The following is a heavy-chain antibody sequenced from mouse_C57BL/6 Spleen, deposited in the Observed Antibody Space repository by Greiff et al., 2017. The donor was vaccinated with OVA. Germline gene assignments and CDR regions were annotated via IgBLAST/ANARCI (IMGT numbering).Heavy chain of an antibody. Sequence: VQLQQSGAELAKPGASVKLSCKASGYTFTSYWMHWVKQRPGQGLEWIGYINPSSGYTKYNQKFKDKATLTADKSSSTAYMQLSGLTYEDSAVYYCARIYYGSSNGMDYWGQGTSVTVSS. CDR3: ARIYYGSSNGMDY. J-gene: IGHJ4*01. D-gene: IGHD2-2*01. CDR1: GYTFTSYW. CDR2: INPSSGYT. V-gene: IGHV1-7*01.